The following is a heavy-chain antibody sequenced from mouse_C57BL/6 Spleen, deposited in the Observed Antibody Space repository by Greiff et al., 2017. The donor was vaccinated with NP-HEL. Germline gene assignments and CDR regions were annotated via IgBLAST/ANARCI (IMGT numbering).Heavy chain of an antibody. D-gene: IGHD3-2*02. J-gene: IGHJ3*01. CDR2: IHPNSGST. CDR3: ASEGYGGFAY. V-gene: IGHV1-64*01. Sequence: QVHVKQPGAELVKPGASVKLSCKASGYTFTSYWMHWVKQRPGQGLEWIGMIHPNSGSTNYNEKFKSKATLTVDKSSSTAYMQLSSLTSEDSAVYYCASEGYGGFAYWGQGTLVTVSA. CDR1: GYTFTSYW.